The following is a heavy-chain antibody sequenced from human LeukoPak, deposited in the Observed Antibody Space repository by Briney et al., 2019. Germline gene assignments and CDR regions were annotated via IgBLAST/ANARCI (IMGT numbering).Heavy chain of an antibody. D-gene: IGHD4-23*01. V-gene: IGHV3-30*04. Sequence: GRSLRLSCAASGFTFSSYAMHWVRQAPGKGLEWVAIISYDGSNKYYADSVKGRFTISRDNSKNTLYLQMNSLRAEDTAVYYCARPQTTVVLGAAAFDIWGQGTMVTVSS. CDR2: ISYDGSNK. J-gene: IGHJ3*02. CDR3: ARPQTTVVLGAAAFDI. CDR1: GFTFSSYA.